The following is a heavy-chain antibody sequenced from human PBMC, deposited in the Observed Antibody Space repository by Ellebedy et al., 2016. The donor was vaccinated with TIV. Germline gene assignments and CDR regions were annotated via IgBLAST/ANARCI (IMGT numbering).Heavy chain of an antibody. CDR1: GFTFSNYW. CDR2: INQDGSER. Sequence: GGSLRLSCAASGFTFSNYWMNWVRQAPGKGLEWVAIINQDGSERNYVDSVKGRFAISRDNAKNSLYLQMNSLGDEDTAVYYCARDQWLGRAYYFDKWGQGTLVTVSS. V-gene: IGHV3-7*01. CDR3: ARDQWLGRAYYFDK. D-gene: IGHD6-19*01. J-gene: IGHJ4*02.